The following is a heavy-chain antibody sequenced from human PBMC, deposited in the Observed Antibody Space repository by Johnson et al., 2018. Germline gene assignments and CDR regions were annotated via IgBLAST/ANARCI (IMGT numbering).Heavy chain of an antibody. CDR3: ARSYGDYDAFDI. Sequence: VQLVQSGGGLVKXGGSLRLSCAASGFTFSSYSMNWVRQAPGKGLEWVSSISSSSSYIYYADSVKGRFTISRDNAKNSLYLQMNSLRAEDTAVYYCARSYGDYDAFDIWGQGTMVTVSS. CDR2: ISSSSSYI. D-gene: IGHD4-17*01. J-gene: IGHJ3*02. CDR1: GFTFSSYS. V-gene: IGHV3-21*01.